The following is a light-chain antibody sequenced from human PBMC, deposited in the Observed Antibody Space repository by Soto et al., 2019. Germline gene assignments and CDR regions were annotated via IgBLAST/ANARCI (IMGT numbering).Light chain of an antibody. Sequence: QSVLTQPPSASGTPGQRVTISCSGSSSNIGSNTVNWYQQLPGTAPKLLIYSNNQLPSGVPDRFSGSKSGTSASMAISGLQSEDEADYYCAALDDSLNGGEFGGGTKLTVL. CDR2: SNN. CDR3: AALDDSLNGGE. J-gene: IGLJ2*01. CDR1: SSNIGSNT. V-gene: IGLV1-44*01.